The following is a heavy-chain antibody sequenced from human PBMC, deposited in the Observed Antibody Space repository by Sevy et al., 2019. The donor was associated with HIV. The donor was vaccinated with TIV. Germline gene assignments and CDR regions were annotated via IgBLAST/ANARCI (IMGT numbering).Heavy chain of an antibody. D-gene: IGHD3-22*01. J-gene: IGHJ4*02. Sequence: ASVKDSCKVSGSTLTRLSMHWVRQAPGKGLEWMASFDPEDGKTVYAQKFQGRVTMTEDTSTDTAYMGLSSLRSEDTAVYYCATTKDYYDNSGDPFDYWGQGTLVTVSS. CDR3: ATTKDYYDNSGDPFDY. V-gene: IGHV1-24*01. CDR1: GSTLTRLS. CDR2: FDPEDGKT.